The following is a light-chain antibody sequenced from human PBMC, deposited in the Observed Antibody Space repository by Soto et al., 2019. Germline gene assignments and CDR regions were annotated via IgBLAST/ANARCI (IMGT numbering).Light chain of an antibody. Sequence: DIQMTQSPSSLSASVGDRVTITCRASQGISNYVAWYQQKPGKVPKLLIYSASVLQSGVPSRFSGSGSETDFTLTISSLQPEDVATYYCQKYNSALWTFGQGTKVEIK. CDR3: QKYNSALWT. CDR1: QGISNY. J-gene: IGKJ1*01. CDR2: SAS. V-gene: IGKV1-27*01.